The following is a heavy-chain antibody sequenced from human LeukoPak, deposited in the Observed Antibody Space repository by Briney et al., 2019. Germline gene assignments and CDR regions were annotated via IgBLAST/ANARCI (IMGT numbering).Heavy chain of an antibody. Sequence: GGSLRLSCAASGFTFSSYAMSWVRQAPGKALEWVSAISGSGGSTYYADSVKGRFTISRDNSKNTLYLQMNSLRAEDTAVYYCAKEGGYYYDSSGYPIDYWGQGTLVTVSS. J-gene: IGHJ4*02. V-gene: IGHV3-23*01. D-gene: IGHD3-22*01. CDR2: ISGSGGST. CDR1: GFTFSSYA. CDR3: AKEGGYYYDSSGYPIDY.